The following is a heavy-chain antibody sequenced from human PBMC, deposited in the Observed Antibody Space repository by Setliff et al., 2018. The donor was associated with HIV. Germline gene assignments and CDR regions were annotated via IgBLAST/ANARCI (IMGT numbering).Heavy chain of an antibody. CDR1: GGSITSNNYY. J-gene: IGHJ6*03. CDR2: FYYSGST. Sequence: SETLSLTCTVSGGSITSNNYYWGWIRQPPGKGLEWIGNFYYSGSTYYNSSLKSRVTIAVDTSTNRFSLRLNSVTAADTAVYYCVRRVYDFWSGLVGYSYYMDVWGKGTTVTVSS. V-gene: IGHV4-39*01. D-gene: IGHD3-3*01. CDR3: VRRVYDFWSGLVGYSYYMDV.